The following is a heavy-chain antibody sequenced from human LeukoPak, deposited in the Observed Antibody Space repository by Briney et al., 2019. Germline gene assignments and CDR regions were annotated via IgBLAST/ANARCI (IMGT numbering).Heavy chain of an antibody. Sequence: PGTSLRLSCTASGFAFRNYGLYWVRQAPGKGLEWVAATLYEEKEKYYADSVKGRFAIARDNSMKMLYLQMNNLTTEDTAIYYCATFSGTAVAVTYFDYWGQGTLVSVSS. CDR2: TLYEEKEK. V-gene: IGHV3-30*03. J-gene: IGHJ4*02. D-gene: IGHD1-26*01. CDR3: ATFSGTAVAVTYFDY. CDR1: GFAFRNYG.